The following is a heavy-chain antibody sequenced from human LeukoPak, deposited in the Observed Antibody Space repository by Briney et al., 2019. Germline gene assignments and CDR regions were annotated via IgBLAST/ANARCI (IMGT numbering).Heavy chain of an antibody. CDR2: IYTSGST. J-gene: IGHJ5*02. D-gene: IGHD3-22*01. CDR3: ARDRGITMIVTNWLDP. V-gene: IGHV4-4*07. CDR1: GGSISSYY. Sequence: SETLSLTCTVSGGSISSYYWSWIRQPAGKGLEWIGRIYTSGSTNYNPSLKSRVTMSVDTSKNQFSLKLSSVTAADTAVYYCARDRGITMIVTNWLDPWGQGTLVTVSS.